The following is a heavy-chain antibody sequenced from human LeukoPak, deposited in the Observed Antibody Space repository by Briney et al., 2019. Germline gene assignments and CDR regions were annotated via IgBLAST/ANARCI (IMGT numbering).Heavy chain of an antibody. D-gene: IGHD2-2*01. CDR3: AKGECSSTSCYVFQNYYMDV. J-gene: IGHJ6*03. CDR2: ISWDGGST. V-gene: IGHV3-43D*03. CDR1: GFTFSSYA. Sequence: GGSLRLSCAASGFTFSSYAMHWVRQAPGKGLEWVSLISWDGGSTYYADSVKGRFTISRDNSKNSLYLQMNSLRAEDTALYYCAKGECSSTSCYVFQNYYMDVWGKGTTVTVSS.